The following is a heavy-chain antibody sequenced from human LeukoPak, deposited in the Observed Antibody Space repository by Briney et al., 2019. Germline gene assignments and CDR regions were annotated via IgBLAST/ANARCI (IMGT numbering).Heavy chain of an antibody. D-gene: IGHD4-17*01. J-gene: IGHJ4*02. Sequence: GRSLRLSCAASGLTFSSYAMHWVRQAPGKGLEWVEVISYDGRNKHYADSVKGRFTISRDNSKNTLYLQMDSLRVDDTAVYYCARERSDYWGQGTLVTVSS. V-gene: IGHV3-30*04. CDR3: ARERSDY. CDR1: GLTFSSYA. CDR2: ISYDGRNK.